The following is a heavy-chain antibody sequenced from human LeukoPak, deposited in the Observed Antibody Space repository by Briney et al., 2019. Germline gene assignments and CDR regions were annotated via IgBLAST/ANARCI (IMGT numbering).Heavy chain of an antibody. Sequence: GGSLRLSCEVSGFTLNSGFTFKSHAMTWVRQPPGKGLEWVSGISGSGDRTYDADSVKGRFTISRDNSKNTLYLQMNSLRAEDTAVYYCAKSGLATMVVGHIDYWGQGTLVTVSS. D-gene: IGHD5-12*01. CDR1: GFTLNSGFTFKSHA. J-gene: IGHJ4*02. V-gene: IGHV3-23*01. CDR3: AKSGLATMVVGHIDY. CDR2: ISGSGDRT.